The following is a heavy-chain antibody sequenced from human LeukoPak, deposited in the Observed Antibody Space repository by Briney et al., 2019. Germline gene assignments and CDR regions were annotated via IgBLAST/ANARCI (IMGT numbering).Heavy chain of an antibody. D-gene: IGHD1-1*01. CDR1: GGTFSSYA. V-gene: IGHV1-2*02. J-gene: IGHJ4*02. CDR3: AREAERRGDFDY. Sequence: GASVKVSCKASGGTFSSYAISWVRQAPGQGLEWMGWINPNSGGTNYAQKFQGRVTMTRDTSISTAYMELSRLRSDDTAVYYCAREAERRGDFDYWGQGTLVTVSS. CDR2: INPNSGGT.